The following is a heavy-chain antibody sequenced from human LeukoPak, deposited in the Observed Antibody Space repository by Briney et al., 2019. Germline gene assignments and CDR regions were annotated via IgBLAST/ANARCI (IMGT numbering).Heavy chain of an antibody. CDR1: GGSISSYY. CDR2: IYYSGST. V-gene: IGHV4-59*08. Sequence: SEILSLTCTVSGGSISSYYWSWIRQPPGKGLEWIGSIYYSGSTYYNPSLKSRVTISVDTSKNQFSLKLSSVTAADTAVYYCARALTRGDYDILTGNYFDYWGQGTLVTVSS. J-gene: IGHJ4*02. D-gene: IGHD3-9*01. CDR3: ARALTRGDYDILTGNYFDY.